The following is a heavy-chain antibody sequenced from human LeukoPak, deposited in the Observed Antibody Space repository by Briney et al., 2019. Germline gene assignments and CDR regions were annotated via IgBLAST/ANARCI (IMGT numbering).Heavy chain of an antibody. CDR1: GYTFTGYY. D-gene: IGHD3-22*01. J-gene: IGHJ4*02. Sequence: GASVKVSCKASGYTFTGYYMHWVRQAPGQGLEWMGWINPNSGGTNYAQKFQGRVTMTRDTSISTAYMELSRLRSDDTAVYYCARVLSYYDSSGYYPEGYWGQGTLVTVSS. CDR2: INPNSGGT. CDR3: ARVLSYYDSSGYYPEGY. V-gene: IGHV1-2*02.